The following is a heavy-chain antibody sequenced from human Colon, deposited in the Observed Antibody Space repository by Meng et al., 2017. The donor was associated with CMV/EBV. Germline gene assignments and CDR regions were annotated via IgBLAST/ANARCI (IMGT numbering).Heavy chain of an antibody. J-gene: IGHJ5*02. V-gene: IGHV4-39*07. Sequence: SETLSLTCTVSGASVSSNSYYWGWIRQPPGKGLEWIGEINHSGSTNYNPSLKSRVTISVDTSKNQFSLKLSSVTAADTAVYYCARGPEIFGVVISRGRFDPWGQGTLVTVSS. CDR1: GASVSSNSYY. D-gene: IGHD3-3*01. CDR3: ARGPEIFGVVISRGRFDP. CDR2: INHSGST.